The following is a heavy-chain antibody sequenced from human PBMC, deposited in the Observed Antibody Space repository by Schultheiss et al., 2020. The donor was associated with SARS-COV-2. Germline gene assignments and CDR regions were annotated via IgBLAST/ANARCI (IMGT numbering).Heavy chain of an antibody. CDR1: GFTFSSYA. J-gene: IGHJ4*02. D-gene: IGHD3-22*01. CDR2: ISGSGGST. CDR3: ARDRDYYE. Sequence: GESLKISCAASGFTFSSYAMSWVRQAPGKGLEWVSTISGSGGSTYYAESVKGRLTISRDNSRNTVYLQMNSLSAEDTAVYYCARDRDYYEWGQGTLVTVSS. V-gene: IGHV3-23*01.